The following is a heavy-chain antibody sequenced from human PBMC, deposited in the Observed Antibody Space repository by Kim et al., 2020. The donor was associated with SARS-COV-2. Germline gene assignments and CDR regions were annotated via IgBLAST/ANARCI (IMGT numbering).Heavy chain of an antibody. CDR3: ARGQPLDY. D-gene: IGHD2-2*01. J-gene: IGHJ4*02. Sequence: SETLSLTCSVSGGSIRSGGKFWTWIRQHPAKGLEWIGYISYSGNSHYSPSLRSRVSISLQTSENQFSLELTSVPAADTAVYYCARGQPLDYWGQGILVTGSS. V-gene: IGHV4-31*03. CDR1: GGSIRSGGKF. CDR2: ISYSGNS.